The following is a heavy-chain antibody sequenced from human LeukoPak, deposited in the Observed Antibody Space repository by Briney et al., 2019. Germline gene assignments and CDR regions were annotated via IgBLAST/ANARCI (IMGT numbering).Heavy chain of an antibody. CDR1: GFTFDDYA. CDR2: ISWNSGSI. Sequence: PGRSLRLSCAASGFTFDDYAMHWVRQAPGKGLEWVSGISWNSGSIGYADSVKGRFTISRDNAKNSLYLQMNSLRAEDTALYYCARDLNRWLPESPVLWGQGTLVTVSS. V-gene: IGHV3-9*01. J-gene: IGHJ4*02. D-gene: IGHD5-24*01. CDR3: ARDLNRWLPESPVL.